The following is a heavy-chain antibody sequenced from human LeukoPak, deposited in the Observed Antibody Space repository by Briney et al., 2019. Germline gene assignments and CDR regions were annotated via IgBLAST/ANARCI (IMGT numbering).Heavy chain of an antibody. D-gene: IGHD2-2*02. J-gene: IGHJ3*02. CDR2: IYPADSDT. CDR3: ARLGVGYCSSTSCYTGAFDI. Sequence: GESLKISCKGSGYSFSSDWIGWVRQMPGNGLEWMAIIYPADSDTRYSPSFQGQVTISVDTSISTAYLQWSSLKASDTAMYYCARLGVGYCSSTSCYTGAFDIWGQGTMVTVSS. V-gene: IGHV5-51*01. CDR1: GYSFSSDW.